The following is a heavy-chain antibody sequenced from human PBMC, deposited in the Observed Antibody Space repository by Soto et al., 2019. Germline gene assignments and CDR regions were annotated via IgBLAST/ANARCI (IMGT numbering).Heavy chain of an antibody. J-gene: IGHJ4*02. V-gene: IGHV3-23*01. CDR3: AKDRSLVLVGETPGNDFDF. D-gene: IGHD1-26*01. Sequence: EVQLLESGGGLVQPGGSLRLSCAGSGFTFNNYAMSWVRQAPGKGLAWVSGISGSGTTTYYADSVRGRFTTSRDNSKNIVYLQMNSLRAGDTAVYYCAKDRSLVLVGETPGNDFDFWGQGILVTVSS. CDR2: ISGSGTTT. CDR1: GFTFNNYA.